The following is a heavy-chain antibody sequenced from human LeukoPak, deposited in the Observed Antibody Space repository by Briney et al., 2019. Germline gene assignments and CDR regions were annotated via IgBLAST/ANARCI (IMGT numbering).Heavy chain of an antibody. CDR2: INSDGSST. Sequence: GGSLRLSCAASGFTFSSYWMHWVRQAPGKGLVWVSRINSDGSSTSYADSVKGRFTISRDNAKNTLYLQMNSLRAEDTAVYCCARDDRYSAFDYWGQGTLVTVYS. V-gene: IGHV3-74*01. CDR1: GFTFSSYW. CDR3: ARDDRYSAFDY. J-gene: IGHJ4*02. D-gene: IGHD5-18*01.